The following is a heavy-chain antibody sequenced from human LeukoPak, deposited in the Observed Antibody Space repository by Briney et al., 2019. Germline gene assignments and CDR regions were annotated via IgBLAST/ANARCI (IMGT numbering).Heavy chain of an antibody. J-gene: IGHJ6*03. Sequence: PGGSLRLSCAAAGFTFSNYAMTWVRQAPGRGLEWVSSISGSGGNTYYADSVKGRFTISRDNSKNTLDLQMNSLRAEDTAVYYCAKVYGYDYYQYYMDVWGKGTTVTVSS. D-gene: IGHD5-18*01. CDR1: GFTFSNYA. V-gene: IGHV3-23*01. CDR2: ISGSGGNT. CDR3: AKVYGYDYYQYYMDV.